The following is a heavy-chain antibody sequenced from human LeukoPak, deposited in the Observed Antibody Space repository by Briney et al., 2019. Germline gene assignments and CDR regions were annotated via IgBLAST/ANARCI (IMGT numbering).Heavy chain of an antibody. Sequence: GGSLRLSCAASGFTFSSYEMNWVRQAPGKGLEWVSYISSSGSTIYYADSVKGRFTISRDNAKNSLYLQMNSLRAEDTAVYYCARERLYCSGGSCPFDYWGQGTLVTVSS. CDR2: ISSSGSTI. CDR3: ARERLYCSGGSCPFDY. D-gene: IGHD2-15*01. V-gene: IGHV3-48*03. J-gene: IGHJ4*02. CDR1: GFTFSSYE.